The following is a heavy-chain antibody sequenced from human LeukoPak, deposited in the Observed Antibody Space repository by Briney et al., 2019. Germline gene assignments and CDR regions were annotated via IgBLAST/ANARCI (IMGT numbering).Heavy chain of an antibody. J-gene: IGHJ4*02. CDR1: GGSISSYY. CDR3: ARALIWQQLSYFDY. D-gene: IGHD6-13*01. Sequence: SETLSLTCTVSGGSISSYYWSWIRQPPGKGLEWIGYIYYSGSTNYNPSLKSRVTISVDTSKDQFSLKLSSVTAADTAVYYCARALIWQQLSYFDYWGQGTLVTVSS. CDR2: IYYSGST. V-gene: IGHV4-59*01.